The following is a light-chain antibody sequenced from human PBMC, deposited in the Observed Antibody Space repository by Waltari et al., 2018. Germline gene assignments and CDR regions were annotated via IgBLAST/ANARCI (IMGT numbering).Light chain of an antibody. CDR3: QQRSNWTPHT. CDR2: DAS. V-gene: IGKV3-11*01. J-gene: IGKJ2*01. Sequence: DIVLTQSPATLSLSPGDTATLSCRAIQSVGSYLAWYQQKPGQPPRLLIYDASNRATGVPARFRGSVSGTEFTLTISSLEAEDFAVYYCQQRSNWTPHTFGQGARLDIK. CDR1: QSVGSY.